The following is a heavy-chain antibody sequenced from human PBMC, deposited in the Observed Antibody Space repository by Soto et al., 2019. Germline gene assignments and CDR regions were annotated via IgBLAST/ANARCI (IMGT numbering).Heavy chain of an antibody. D-gene: IGHD1-1*01. V-gene: IGHV1-8*01. CDR2: MNPNTGNS. CDR1: GYTFTSYD. Sequence: QVQLVQSGAEVRKPGASGKVSCEASGYTFTSYDIYWVRQATGQGLEWMGWMNPNTGNSGYAQKLQGRVTMTRDTSIRTAHMELSSLRSEDTAVYYCARRAETNGWNGFGADKYYFDFWGQGTLVTVSS. CDR3: ARRAETNGWNGFGADKYYFDF. J-gene: IGHJ4*02.